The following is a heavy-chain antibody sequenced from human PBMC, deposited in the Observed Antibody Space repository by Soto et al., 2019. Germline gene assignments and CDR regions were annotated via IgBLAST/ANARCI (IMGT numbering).Heavy chain of an antibody. CDR1: GYTFTGYY. CDR2: INPNSGGT. D-gene: IGHD6-19*01. J-gene: IGHJ6*02. CDR3: ARQLAVAGTPYYYYGMDV. Sequence: ASVKVSCKASGYTFTGYYMHWVRQAPGQGLEWMGWINPNSGGTNYAQKFQGRVTMTRDTSISTAYMELSRLRSDDTAVYYCARQLAVAGTPYYYYGMDVWGQGTTVSVYS. V-gene: IGHV1-2*02.